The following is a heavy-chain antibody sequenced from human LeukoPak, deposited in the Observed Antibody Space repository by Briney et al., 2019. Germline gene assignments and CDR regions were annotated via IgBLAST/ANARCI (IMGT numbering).Heavy chain of an antibody. CDR1: GFFFNSYG. CDR3: ARDTVMASGYFDY. Sequence: GGSLRLSCAASGFFFNSYGMRWVRQAPGKGLEWVAIIWYDGSNKYYADSVKGRFTISRDNSNNTLYLQMNSLRAEDTAVYYCARDTVMASGYFDYWGQGTLVTVSS. J-gene: IGHJ4*02. V-gene: IGHV3-33*01. D-gene: IGHD5-18*01. CDR2: IWYDGSNK.